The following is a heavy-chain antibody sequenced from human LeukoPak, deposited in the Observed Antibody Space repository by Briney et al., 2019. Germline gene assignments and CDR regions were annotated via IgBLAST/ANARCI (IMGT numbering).Heavy chain of an antibody. Sequence: PGGSLRLSCAASGFTFSSYWMHWVRQAPGKGLVWVSRINSDGSSTSYADSVKGRFTISRDDSKNTLYLQMNSLKTEDTAVYYCTTGPPYYDILTGYYLDAFDIWGQGTMVTVSS. V-gene: IGHV3-74*01. J-gene: IGHJ3*02. CDR1: GFTFSSYW. CDR3: TTGPPYYDILTGYYLDAFDI. D-gene: IGHD3-9*01. CDR2: INSDGSST.